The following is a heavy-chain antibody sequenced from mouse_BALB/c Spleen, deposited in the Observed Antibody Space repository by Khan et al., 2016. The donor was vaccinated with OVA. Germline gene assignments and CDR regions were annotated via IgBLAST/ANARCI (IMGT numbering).Heavy chain of an antibody. V-gene: IGHV1S136*01. J-gene: IGHJ3*01. CDR3: ASVGNYYVSFAY. Sequence: VQLKESGPELVKPGASVKMSCKASGYTSTSYVMHWVKQKPGLGLEWIGYIYPFNDDTKYNEKFKGKATLTSDKSSSTAYMELSSLTSEDSAVYYCASVGNYYVSFAYWGQGTLVTVSA. CDR1: GYTSTSYV. D-gene: IGHD1-1*01. CDR2: IYPFNDDT.